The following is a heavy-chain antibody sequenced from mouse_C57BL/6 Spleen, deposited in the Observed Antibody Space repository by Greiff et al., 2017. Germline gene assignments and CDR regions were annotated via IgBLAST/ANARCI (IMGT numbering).Heavy chain of an antibody. Sequence: QVQLQQPGAELVMPGASVKLSCKASGYTFTSYWMHWVKQRPGQGLEWIGEIDPSDSYTNYNQKFKGKSTLTVDKSSSTAYMQLRSLTSEDSAVYYCAIYYGSAQGDYWGQGTTLTVSS. CDR3: AIYYGSAQGDY. CDR1: GYTFTSYW. V-gene: IGHV1-69*01. CDR2: IDPSDSYT. J-gene: IGHJ2*01. D-gene: IGHD1-1*01.